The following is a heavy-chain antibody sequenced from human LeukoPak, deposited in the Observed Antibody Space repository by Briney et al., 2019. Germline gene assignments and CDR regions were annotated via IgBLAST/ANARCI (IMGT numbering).Heavy chain of an antibody. CDR2: IFYSGST. V-gene: IGHV4-59*01. D-gene: IGHD5-18*01. CDR1: GGSISNYY. Sequence: SETLSLTCTVSGGSISNYYWSWIRQPPGKGLEWIGYIFYSGSTNYNPSLKSRVTISVDTSKDQFSLKLSSVTAADTAVYYCAGTTGYSYGNIDYWGQGTLVTVSS. CDR3: AGTTGYSYGNIDY. J-gene: IGHJ4*02.